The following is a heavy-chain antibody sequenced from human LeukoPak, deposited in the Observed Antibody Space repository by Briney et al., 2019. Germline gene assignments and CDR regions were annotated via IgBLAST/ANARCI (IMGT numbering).Heavy chain of an antibody. CDR2: ISSTGST. D-gene: IGHD3-3*01. J-gene: IGHJ4*02. Sequence: SETLSLTCTVSGGSISSGGHYWSWIRQPAGKGLEYLGRISSTGSTNYNPSLRSRVTISADTSKNHFSLKLSSVTAADTAVYYCARSGDFWSGYYRPYYFDYWGQGTLVTVSS. V-gene: IGHV4-61*02. CDR1: GGSISSGGHY. CDR3: ARSGDFWSGYYRPYYFDY.